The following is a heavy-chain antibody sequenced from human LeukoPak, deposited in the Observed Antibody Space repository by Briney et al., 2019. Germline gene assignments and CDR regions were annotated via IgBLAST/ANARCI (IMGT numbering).Heavy chain of an antibody. Sequence: GGSLRLSCTASGFILSDYWMSWVRQAPGKGLEWMAYIKQDGSEIKYVDSVGGRFTISRDNAKNSLYLQMNGLRAEDTAVYYCARALISRCLFDLWGRGTLVTVSS. V-gene: IGHV3-7*01. CDR2: IKQDGSEI. J-gene: IGHJ2*01. D-gene: IGHD2-15*01. CDR1: GFILSDYW. CDR3: ARALISRCLFDL.